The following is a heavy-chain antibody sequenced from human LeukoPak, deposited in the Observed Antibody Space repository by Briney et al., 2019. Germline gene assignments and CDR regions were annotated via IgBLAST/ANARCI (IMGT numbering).Heavy chain of an antibody. CDR1: GGSFSGYY. CDR2: INHSGST. J-gene: IGHJ4*02. Sequence: SETLSLTCAVYGGSFSGYYWSWIRQPPGKGLEWIWEINHSGSTNYNPSLKSRVTISVDTSRNQFSLKLSSVTAADTAVYYCARGRVRVWGSYRPFDYWGQGTLVTVSS. D-gene: IGHD3-16*02. CDR3: ARGRVRVWGSYRPFDY. V-gene: IGHV4-34*01.